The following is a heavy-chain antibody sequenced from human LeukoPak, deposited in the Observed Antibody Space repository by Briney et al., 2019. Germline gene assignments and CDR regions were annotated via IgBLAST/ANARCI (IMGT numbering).Heavy chain of an antibody. CDR1: GGSISSYY. D-gene: IGHD6-6*01. CDR2: IYYSGST. Sequence: SETLSLTCTVSGGSISSYYWSWIRQPPGKGLEWIGYIYYSGSTNYNPSLKSRVTISVDTSKNQFSLKLSSVTAADTAVYYCARVPSISSSSHAFDIWGQGTMVTVSS. CDR3: ARVPSISSSSHAFDI. V-gene: IGHV4-59*08. J-gene: IGHJ3*02.